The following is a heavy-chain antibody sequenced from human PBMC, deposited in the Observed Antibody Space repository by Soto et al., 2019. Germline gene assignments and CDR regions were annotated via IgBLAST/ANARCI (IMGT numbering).Heavy chain of an antibody. CDR1: GFTFSSYS. Sequence: EVQLVESGGGLVKRGGSLRLSCAASGFTFSSYSMNWVRQAPGKGLEWVSSISSSSSYIYYADSVKGRFTISRDNAKNSLYLQMNSLRAEDTAVYYCARDSDVDTAMVILRWARGGMDVWGQGTTVTVSS. J-gene: IGHJ6*02. D-gene: IGHD5-18*01. CDR3: ARDSDVDTAMVILRWARGGMDV. V-gene: IGHV3-21*01. CDR2: ISSSSSYI.